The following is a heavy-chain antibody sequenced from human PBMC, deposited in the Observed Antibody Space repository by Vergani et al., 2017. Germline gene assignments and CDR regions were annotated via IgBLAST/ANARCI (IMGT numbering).Heavy chain of an antibody. D-gene: IGHD1-1*01. V-gene: IGHV3-30*03. CDR1: GFTSSYYG. CDR2: ISYDGTQK. J-gene: IGHJ1*01. Sequence: QVHLVESGGGVVQPGTSLRLPCVVSGFTSSYYGMHWVRQAPGKGLEWVAVISYDGTQKYYADSVKGRFTISRDNSKSTLYLQMNSLRTEDTDVYYCATKSCGTPGCQIGYFREWGQGTLVTVSS. CDR3: ATKSCGTPGCQIGYFRE.